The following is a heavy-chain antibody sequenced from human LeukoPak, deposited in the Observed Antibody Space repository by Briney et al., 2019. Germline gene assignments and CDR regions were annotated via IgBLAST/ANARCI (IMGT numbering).Heavy chain of an antibody. D-gene: IGHD2-15*01. Sequence: SETLSLTCIVSGGPISTHYWSWSRQPPGKGLEWIGYIYYSGSTNYNPSLKSRVTISVDTSKNQFSLKLSSVTAADTAVYYCAGSITRRDCSGGSCYHSGADYWGQGTLVTVSS. J-gene: IGHJ4*02. CDR2: IYYSGST. V-gene: IGHV4-59*08. CDR1: GGPISTHY. CDR3: AGSITRRDCSGGSCYHSGADY.